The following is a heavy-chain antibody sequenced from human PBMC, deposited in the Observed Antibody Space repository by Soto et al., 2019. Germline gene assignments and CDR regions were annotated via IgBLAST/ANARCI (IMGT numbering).Heavy chain of an antibody. CDR2: TSGSGGST. Sequence: RGALRGSCADPGFTCSSYAMIWVRQAPGKGLEWVSATSGSGGSTYYADSVKGRFTISRDNSKNTLYLQMNSLRAEDTAVYYCAKDRNYDFWSGYYSYWGQGTLVTVSS. CDR3: AKDRNYDFWSGYYSY. J-gene: IGHJ4*02. CDR1: GFTCSSYA. D-gene: IGHD3-3*01. V-gene: IGHV3-23*01.